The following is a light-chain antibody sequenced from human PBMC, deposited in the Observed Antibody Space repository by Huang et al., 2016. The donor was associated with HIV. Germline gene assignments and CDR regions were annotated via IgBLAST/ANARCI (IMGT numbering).Light chain of an antibody. J-gene: IGKJ1*01. CDR1: QRIGTN. V-gene: IGKV3-15*01. Sequence: EIVMTQSPATLSLSPGEIATLSCRASQRIGTNLAWYQQNPGQAPRLLIYGGSTRASGIPDRFSGSGSGTEFTLTIYSLQAEDFAVYYCQQYQVWPPATFGQGTRVEIK. CDR3: QQYQVWPPAT. CDR2: GGS.